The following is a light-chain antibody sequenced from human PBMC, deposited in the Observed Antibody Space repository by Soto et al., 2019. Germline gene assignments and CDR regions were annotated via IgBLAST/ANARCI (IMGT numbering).Light chain of an antibody. CDR1: QSVSSSY. V-gene: IGKV3-20*01. CDR3: QHYGGSPSFT. CDR2: GAS. Sequence: EIVLTQSPGTLSLSTGERATLSCRASQSVSSSYLGWYQQKPGQAPRLLIYGASGRATGIPDRFSGNGSVTDFTLTISRLEPEDFAVYYCQHYGGSPSFTFGPGTKVDIK. J-gene: IGKJ3*01.